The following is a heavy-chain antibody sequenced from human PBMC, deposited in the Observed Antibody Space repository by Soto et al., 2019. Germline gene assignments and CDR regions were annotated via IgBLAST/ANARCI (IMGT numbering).Heavy chain of an antibody. D-gene: IGHD3-16*01. Sequence: QLQLQESGSGLVKPSQTLSLTCAVSGGSISSGGYSWSWIRQPPGKGLEWIGYIYHSGSTYYNPSLKSRVTISVDRSKNQCSLKPSSVTAADTAVDYCAAGGGLPRYYWGQGTLVTVSS. V-gene: IGHV4-30-2*01. CDR3: AAGGGLPRYY. J-gene: IGHJ4*02. CDR1: GGSISSGGYS. CDR2: IYHSGST.